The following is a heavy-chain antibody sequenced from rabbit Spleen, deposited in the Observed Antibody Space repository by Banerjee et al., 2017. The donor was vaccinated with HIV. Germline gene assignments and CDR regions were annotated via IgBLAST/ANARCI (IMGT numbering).Heavy chain of an antibody. D-gene: IGHD8-1*01. V-gene: IGHV1S45*01. CDR3: ARDTGTSFSTYGMDL. J-gene: IGHJ6*01. CDR1: GLDSSSIYW. Sequence: QQQLEESGGGLVKPGGTLTLTCTASGLDSSSIYWICWVRQAPGKGLEWIACIDTGDGDTYYANWAKGRFTISKTSSTTVTLQMTSLTAADTATYFCARDTGTSFSTYGMDLWGQGTLVTVS. CDR2: IDTGDGDT.